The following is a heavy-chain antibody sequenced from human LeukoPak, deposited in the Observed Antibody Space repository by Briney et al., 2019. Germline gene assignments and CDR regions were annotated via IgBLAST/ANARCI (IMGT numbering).Heavy chain of an antibody. CDR1: GFSFSSYA. V-gene: IGHV3-23*01. Sequence: GGSLRLSCAASGFSFSSYAMSWVRQAPGKGLEWVSAISGSGGSIYYADSVKGRFTISRDNAKNSLYLQMNSLRAEDTAVYYCARDRGYTYYYDSSGYYSNKFFDYWGQGTLVTVSS. D-gene: IGHD3-22*01. J-gene: IGHJ4*02. CDR2: ISGSGGSI. CDR3: ARDRGYTYYYDSSGYYSNKFFDY.